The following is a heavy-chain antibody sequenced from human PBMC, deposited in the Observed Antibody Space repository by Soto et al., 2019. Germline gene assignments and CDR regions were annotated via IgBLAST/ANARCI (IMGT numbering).Heavy chain of an antibody. V-gene: IGHV2-70*11. J-gene: IGHJ4*02. Sequence: GSGPTLVNPTQTLTLTCTFSGFSLSTSGMCVSWIRQPPGKALEWLARIDWDDDKYYSTSLKTRLTISKDTSKNQVVLTMTNMDPVDTATYYCAREGKLHYYDSSGYLDYWGQGTLVTVSS. CDR2: IDWDDDK. CDR1: GFSLSTSGMC. CDR3: AREGKLHYYDSSGYLDY. D-gene: IGHD3-22*01.